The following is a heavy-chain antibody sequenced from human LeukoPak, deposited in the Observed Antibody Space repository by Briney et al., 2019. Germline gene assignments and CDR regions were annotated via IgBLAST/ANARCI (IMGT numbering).Heavy chain of an antibody. Sequence: SQTLSLTCTVSGGSISSGDYYWSWIRQPPGKGLEWIGYIYYSGSTYYNPSLKSRVTISVDTSKNQFSLKLSSVTAADTAVYYCARFASLVVRGVTTNWFDPWGQGTLVTVSS. CDR1: GGSISSGDYY. CDR3: ARFASLVVRGVTTNWFDP. D-gene: IGHD3-10*01. V-gene: IGHV4-30-4*01. J-gene: IGHJ5*02. CDR2: IYYSGST.